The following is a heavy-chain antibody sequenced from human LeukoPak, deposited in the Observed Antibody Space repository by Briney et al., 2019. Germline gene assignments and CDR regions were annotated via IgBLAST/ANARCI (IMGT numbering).Heavy chain of an antibody. D-gene: IGHD2-15*01. J-gene: IGHJ4*02. CDR2: ISSSSSYI. V-gene: IGHV3-21*01. Sequence: GGSLRLSCAASGFTFSSYSMNWVRQAPGKGLEWVSSISSSSSYIYYADSVKGRFTISRDNAKNSLYLQMNSLRAEDTAVYYCARVGCSGGSRYRYWGQGTLVTVSS. CDR3: ARVGCSGGSRYRY. CDR1: GFTFSSYS.